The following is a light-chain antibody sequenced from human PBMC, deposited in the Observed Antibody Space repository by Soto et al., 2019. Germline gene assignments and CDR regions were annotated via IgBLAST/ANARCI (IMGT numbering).Light chain of an antibody. CDR2: DAS. J-gene: IGKJ2*01. CDR3: QQYDDLPYT. Sequence: MTQSPSSLAASVGDRVTITCQASQDIGDYVNWYQQKPGKAPTLLISDASILERGVPSRFSGSGSGTDFTFTINSLQPEDIATDYCQQYDDLPYTFGQGTQLEIK. V-gene: IGKV1-33*01. CDR1: QDIGDY.